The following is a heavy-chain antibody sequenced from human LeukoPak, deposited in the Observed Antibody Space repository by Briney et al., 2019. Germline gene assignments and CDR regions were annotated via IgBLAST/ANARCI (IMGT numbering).Heavy chain of an antibody. CDR3: ARGKWLRDNWFDP. CDR1: GGSFSGYY. D-gene: IGHD5-12*01. Sequence: PSETLSLTCAVYGGSFSGYYWSWIRQPPGKGLEWIGEINHSGSTNYNPSLKSRVTISVDTPKNQFSLKLSSVTAADTAVYYCARGKWLRDNWFDPWGQGTLVTVSS. V-gene: IGHV4-34*01. CDR2: INHSGST. J-gene: IGHJ5*02.